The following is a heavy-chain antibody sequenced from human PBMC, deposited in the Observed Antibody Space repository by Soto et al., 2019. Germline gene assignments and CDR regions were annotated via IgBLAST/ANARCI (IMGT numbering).Heavy chain of an antibody. Sequence: PSETLSLTCNVSGVSIIDTSYYWGWIRQPPGKGLEWIWTIYYNGNTFYNPSLNSRLTISVDTSKNQISLRLTSMTAADTAVYYCAGQGSYWGHGTLVTVSS. J-gene: IGHJ4*01. CDR1: GVSIIDTSYY. V-gene: IGHV4-39*01. CDR2: IYYNGNT. CDR3: AGQGSY.